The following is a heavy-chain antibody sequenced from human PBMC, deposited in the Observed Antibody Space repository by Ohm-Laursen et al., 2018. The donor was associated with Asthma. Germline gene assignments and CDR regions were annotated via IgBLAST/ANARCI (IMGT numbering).Heavy chain of an antibody. V-gene: IGHV3-30*03. Sequence: SLRLSCTASGFTFGTYGMHWVRQAPGKGLEWVAVISYDGSKKYYADSVQGRFTISRDNSKNTLYLQMNSLRAEDTAVYYCARDMGHSGYDSYDYWGQGTLVTVSS. CDR3: ARDMGHSGYDSYDY. D-gene: IGHD5-12*01. J-gene: IGHJ4*02. CDR2: ISYDGSKK. CDR1: GFTFGTYG.